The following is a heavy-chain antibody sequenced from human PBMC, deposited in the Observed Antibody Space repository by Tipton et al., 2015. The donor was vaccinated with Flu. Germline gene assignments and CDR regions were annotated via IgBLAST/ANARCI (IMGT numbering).Heavy chain of an antibody. Sequence: TLSLTCTVSGYSISSGYYWGWIRQPPGKGLEWIGSIYHSGSTYYNPSLKSRVTISVDTSKNQFSLKLSSVTAADTAVYYCARVRVGVAAAGHFDYWAREPWSPSPQ. V-gene: IGHV4-38-2*02. J-gene: IGHJ4*02. CDR2: IYHSGST. D-gene: IGHD6-13*01. CDR3: ARVRVGVAAAGHFDY. CDR1: GYSISSGYY.